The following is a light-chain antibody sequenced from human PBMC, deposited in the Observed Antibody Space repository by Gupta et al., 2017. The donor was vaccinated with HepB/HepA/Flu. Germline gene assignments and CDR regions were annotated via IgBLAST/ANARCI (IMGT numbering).Light chain of an antibody. V-gene: IGKV3-15*01. CDR3: QQDNNWPYT. CDR2: GAS. J-gene: IGKJ2*01. Sequence: EIVMTQSPATLSVSPGERATLSCRASQSVSSNLAWYQQRPGQAPRLLIYGASTRATAIPARFSGSGSGTEFTLTISSLQSEDFAAYYCQQDNNWPYTFGRGTKVEIK. CDR1: QSVSSN.